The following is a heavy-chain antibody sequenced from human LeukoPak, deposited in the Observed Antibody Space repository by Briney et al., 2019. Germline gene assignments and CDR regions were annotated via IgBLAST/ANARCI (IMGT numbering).Heavy chain of an antibody. J-gene: IGHJ4*02. CDR3: ARASLWSSGWYDY. CDR1: GGSISSYY. V-gene: IGHV4-59*01. D-gene: IGHD6-19*01. Sequence: ASXTLSLTCTVSGGSISSYYWSWIRQPPGKGLEWIGYIYYSGSTNYNPSLKRRVTISVDTSKNQFSLKLSSVTAADTAVYYCARASLWSSGWYDYWGQGTLVTVSS. CDR2: IYYSGST.